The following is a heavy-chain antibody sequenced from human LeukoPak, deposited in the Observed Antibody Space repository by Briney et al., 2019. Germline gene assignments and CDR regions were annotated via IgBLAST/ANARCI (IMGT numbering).Heavy chain of an antibody. J-gene: IGHJ6*03. CDR2: IYYSGST. V-gene: IGHV4-59*01. Sequence: SETLSLTCSVSGGSITSNYWSWIRQPPGKGLEWIGYIYYSGSTNYNPSLKSRVTISVDTSKNQFSLKLSSVTAADTAVYYCARVYSYGYFSYYYYMDVWGKGTTVTISS. CDR3: ARVYSYGYFSYYYYMDV. D-gene: IGHD5-18*01. CDR1: GGSITSNY.